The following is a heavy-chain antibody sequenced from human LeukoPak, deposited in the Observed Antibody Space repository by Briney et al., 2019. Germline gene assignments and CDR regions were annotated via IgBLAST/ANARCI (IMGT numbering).Heavy chain of an antibody. Sequence: PSETLSLTCTVSGGSISSYYRSWIRQPPGKGLEWIGYIYYSGSTNYNPSLKSRVTISVDTSKNQFSLKLSSVTAADTAVYYCARDSYGSGYSFDYWGQGTLVTVSS. V-gene: IGHV4-59*01. CDR2: IYYSGST. CDR3: ARDSYGSGYSFDY. J-gene: IGHJ4*02. D-gene: IGHD3-10*01. CDR1: GGSISSYY.